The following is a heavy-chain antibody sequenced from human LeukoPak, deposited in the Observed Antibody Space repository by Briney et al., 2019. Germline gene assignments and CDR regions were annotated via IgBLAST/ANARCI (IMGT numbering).Heavy chain of an antibody. CDR2: ISTSGSAL. CDR1: GFTFSDYY. J-gene: IGHJ1*01. V-gene: IGHV3-11*01. D-gene: IGHD2-15*01. Sequence: KPGGSLRLSCAASGFTFSDYYMTWIRQAPGKGLEWVSYISTSGSALYYADSVKGRFTISRDNAKNSLYLHMNSLRAEDTAVYYCARHTLPCSGGSCYRKEYFQHWGQGTLVTVSS. CDR3: ARHTLPCSGGSCYRKEYFQH.